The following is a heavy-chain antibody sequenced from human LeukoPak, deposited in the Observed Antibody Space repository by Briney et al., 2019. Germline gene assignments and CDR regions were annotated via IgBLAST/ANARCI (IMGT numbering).Heavy chain of an antibody. V-gene: IGHV3-48*03. J-gene: IGHJ4*02. Sequence: GGSLRLSCAVSGFTFSSYEMNWVRQAPGKGLEWVSYISSSGSTIYYADSVKGRFTISRDNAKNSLYLQMNSLRAEDTAVYYCARASGGYWYYFDYWGQGTLVTVSS. D-gene: IGHD1-26*01. CDR1: GFTFSSYE. CDR3: ARASGGYWYYFDY. CDR2: ISSSGSTI.